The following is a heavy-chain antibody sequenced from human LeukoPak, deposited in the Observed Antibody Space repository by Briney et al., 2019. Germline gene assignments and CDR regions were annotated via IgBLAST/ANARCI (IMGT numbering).Heavy chain of an antibody. CDR2: INHSGST. V-gene: IGHV4-34*01. J-gene: IGHJ4*02. D-gene: IGHD3-10*01. CDR3: ARVTTRWLGLYYGSGSVFDY. Sequence: SETLSLTCAVYGGSFSGYYWSWIRQPPGKGLEWIGEINHSGSTYYNPSLKSRVTISVDTSKNQFSLKLSSVTAADTAVYYCARVTTRWLGLYYGSGSVFDYWGQGTLVTVSS. CDR1: GGSFSGYY.